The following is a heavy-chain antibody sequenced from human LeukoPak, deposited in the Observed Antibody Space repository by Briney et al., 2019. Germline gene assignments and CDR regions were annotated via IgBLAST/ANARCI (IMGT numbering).Heavy chain of an antibody. CDR2: VYYSGST. CDR1: GGSISSYY. V-gene: IGHV4-59*08. D-gene: IGHD2-15*01. J-gene: IGHJ1*01. Sequence: PSETLSLTCTVSGGSISSYYWSWIRQPPGKGLEWIGYVYYSGSTNYNPSLKSRVTMSVATSKNQFSLKLSSVTAADTAVYYCASLRYCSGGSCFPKYFQHWSQGTLVTVSS. CDR3: ASLRYCSGGSCFPKYFQH.